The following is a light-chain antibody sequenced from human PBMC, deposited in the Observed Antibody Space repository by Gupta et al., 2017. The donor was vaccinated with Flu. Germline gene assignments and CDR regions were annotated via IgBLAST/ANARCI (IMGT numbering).Light chain of an antibody. CDR3: QAWDSSTYV. CDR1: KLGDKY. J-gene: IGLJ1*01. CDR2: QDS. V-gene: IGLV3-1*01. Sequence: YELTQPPSVSVSPGQTASITCSGDKLGDKYACWYQQKPGQSPVLVIYQDSKRPAGIPERFSGSNSGNTATLTISGTQAMDEADYYCQAWDSSTYVFGTGTKVTVL.